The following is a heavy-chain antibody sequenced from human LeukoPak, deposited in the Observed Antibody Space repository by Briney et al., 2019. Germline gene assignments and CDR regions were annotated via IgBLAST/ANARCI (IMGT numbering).Heavy chain of an antibody. V-gene: IGHV3-48*01. Sequence: GGSLRLSCVASEFTFSSYGMHWVRQAPGKGLEWVSYISSSGSTIYYADSVKGRLTISRDNSKNTLYLQMNSLRVEDTAVYYCANLGGDYGDHRLLFDYWGQGTLVTVSP. CDR3: ANLGGDYGDHRLLFDY. CDR1: EFTFSSYG. D-gene: IGHD4-17*01. J-gene: IGHJ4*02. CDR2: ISSSGSTI.